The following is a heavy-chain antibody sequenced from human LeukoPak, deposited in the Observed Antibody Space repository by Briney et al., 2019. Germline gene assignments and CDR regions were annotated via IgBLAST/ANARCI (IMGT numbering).Heavy chain of an antibody. J-gene: IGHJ4*02. CDR3: ARDLANY. CDR1: GFSFSNSG. Sequence: HPGGSLRLSCAASGFSFSNSGMHWVRQAPGKGLECVAVILYDGTNKYYADSVKGRFTISRDNSKNTLFLQMNSLRAEDTAVYYCARDLANYWGQGTLVTVSS. CDR2: ILYDGTNK. V-gene: IGHV3-30*03.